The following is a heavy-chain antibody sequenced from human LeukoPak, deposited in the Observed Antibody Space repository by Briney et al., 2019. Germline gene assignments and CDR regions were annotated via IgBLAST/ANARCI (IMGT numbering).Heavy chain of an antibody. CDR3: ARDARSTSLGY. V-gene: IGHV1-69*04. Sequence: ASAKVSCKASGGTFSSYAISWVRQAPGQGLEWMGRIIPILGIANYAQKFQGRVTITADKSTSTAYMELSSLRSEDTAVYYCARDARSTSLGYWGQGTLVTVSS. D-gene: IGHD2-2*01. CDR1: GGTFSSYA. J-gene: IGHJ4*02. CDR2: IIPILGIA.